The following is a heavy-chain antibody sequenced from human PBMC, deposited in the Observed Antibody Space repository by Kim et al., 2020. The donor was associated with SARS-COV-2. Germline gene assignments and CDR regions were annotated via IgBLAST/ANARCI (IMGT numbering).Heavy chain of an antibody. CDR1: GFRFSSHV. D-gene: IGHD2-8*01. Sequence: GGSLRLSCAASGFRFSSHVMTWVRQAPGKGLEWVSGINSGGNTHYPDSLMGRVSISRDNSKNIMFLEMYSLTAEDTAVYYCAKGIEDLTNGYHYYFDYWGQGTLVTVSS. CDR3: AKGIEDLTNGYHYYFDY. V-gene: IGHV3-23*01. CDR2: INSGGNT. J-gene: IGHJ4*02.